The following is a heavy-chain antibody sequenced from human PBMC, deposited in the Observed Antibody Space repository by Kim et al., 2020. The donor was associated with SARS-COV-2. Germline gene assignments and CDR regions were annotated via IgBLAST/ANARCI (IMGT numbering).Heavy chain of an antibody. J-gene: IGHJ4*02. CDR1: GFTFSSYA. Sequence: GGSLRLSCAASGFTFSSYAMSWVRQAPGKGLEWVSAISGSGGSTYYADSVKGRFTISRDNSKNTLYLQMNSPRAEDTAVYYCAKDLFRTVTTLDYWGQGTLVTVSS. CDR3: AKDLFRTVTTLDY. V-gene: IGHV3-23*01. CDR2: ISGSGGST. D-gene: IGHD4-17*01.